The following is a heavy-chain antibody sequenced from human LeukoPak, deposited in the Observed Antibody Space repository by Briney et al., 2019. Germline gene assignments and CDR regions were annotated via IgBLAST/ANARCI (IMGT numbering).Heavy chain of an antibody. CDR1: GFTFSSYW. CDR3: ARSNQADDY. CDR2: VNPGGSST. D-gene: IGHD4-11*01. J-gene: IGHJ4*02. V-gene: IGHV3-74*01. Sequence: GGSLRLSCAAAGFTFSSYWMHWVRHVPGKGLVWVSRVNPGGSSTAYADSVKGRFSISRDNTRNTLYLQMNSLRDEDTAVHYCARSNQADDYWGQGTLVTVSS.